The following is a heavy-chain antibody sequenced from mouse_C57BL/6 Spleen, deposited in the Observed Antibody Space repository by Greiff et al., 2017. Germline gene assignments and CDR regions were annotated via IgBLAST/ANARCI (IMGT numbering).Heavy chain of an antibody. CDR2: IYPGDGDT. Sequence: QVQLKESGPELVKPGASVKISCKASGYAFSSSWMNWVKQRPGKGLEWIGRIYPGDGDTNYNGKFKGKATLTADKSSSTAYMQPSSLTSEDSAVYFRVYDPYYAMDYWGQGTSVTVSS. J-gene: IGHJ4*01. CDR3: VYDPYYAMDY. V-gene: IGHV1-82*01. CDR1: GYAFSSSW. D-gene: IGHD2-3*01.